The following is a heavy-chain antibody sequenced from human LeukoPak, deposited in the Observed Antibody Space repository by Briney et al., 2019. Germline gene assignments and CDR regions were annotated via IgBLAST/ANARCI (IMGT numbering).Heavy chain of an antibody. CDR3: ARGGVRRAVAGPKLTYFDY. CDR1: GYTFTGYY. CDR2: INPNSGGT. J-gene: IGHJ4*02. D-gene: IGHD6-19*01. V-gene: IGHV1-2*02. Sequence: ASVKVSCKASGYTFTGYYMHWVRQAPGQGLEWMGWINPNSGGTNYAQKFRGRVTMTRDTSISTAYMELSRLRSDDTAVYYCARGGVRRAVAGPKLTYFDYWGQGTLVTVSS.